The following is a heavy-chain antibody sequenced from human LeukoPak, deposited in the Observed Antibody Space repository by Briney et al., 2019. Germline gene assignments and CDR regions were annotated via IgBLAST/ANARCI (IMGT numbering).Heavy chain of an antibody. CDR2: ISASGDNT. Sequence: GSLRLSCAAAGFTFSNYAMSWVRQAPGKGLEWVSVISASGDNTYYAESVKGRFTISRDNSNNTLFLQMNSLTAEDTAVYYCAKYRGAGIAAAGNYWGRGTLVTVSS. D-gene: IGHD6-13*01. J-gene: IGHJ4*02. V-gene: IGHV3-23*01. CDR3: AKYRGAGIAAAGNY. CDR1: GFTFSNYA.